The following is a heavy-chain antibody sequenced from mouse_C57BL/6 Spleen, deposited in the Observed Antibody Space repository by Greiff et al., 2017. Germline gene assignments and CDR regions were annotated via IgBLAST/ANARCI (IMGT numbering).Heavy chain of an antibody. CDR2: IYPSDSET. D-gene: IGHD2-2*01. CDR1: GYTFTSYW. CDR3: ASRLRQGGRSY. Sequence: QVQLQQPGAELVRPGSSVKLSCKASGYTFTSYWMDWVKQRPGQGLEWIGNIYPSDSETHYNQKFKDKATLTVDKSSSTAYMQLSSLTSEDSAVXYCASRLRQGGRSYWGQGTTLTVSS. V-gene: IGHV1-61*01. J-gene: IGHJ2*01.